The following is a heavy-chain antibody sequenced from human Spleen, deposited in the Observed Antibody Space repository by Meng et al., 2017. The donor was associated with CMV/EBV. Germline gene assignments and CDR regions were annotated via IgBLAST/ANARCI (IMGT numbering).Heavy chain of an antibody. Sequence: GGSLRLSCTVSGFTFNKYWMTWVRQAPGKGLEWVANINQDGSERNYVDSVKGRFTISRDDAKNSLYMQMNSLRAEDTAVYYCARSFWSGYRMDVWGQGTTVTGLL. J-gene: IGHJ6*02. V-gene: IGHV3-7*01. CDR1: GFTFNKYW. D-gene: IGHD3-3*01. CDR3: ARSFWSGYRMDV. CDR2: INQDGSER.